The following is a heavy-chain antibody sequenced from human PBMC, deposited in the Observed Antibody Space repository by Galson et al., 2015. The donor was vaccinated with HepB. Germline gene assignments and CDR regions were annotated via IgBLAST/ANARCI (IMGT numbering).Heavy chain of an antibody. CDR3: ARDGFEAVAGTGFLDY. CDR1: GFTFSSYA. J-gene: IGHJ4*02. V-gene: IGHV3-30-3*01. CDR2: ISYDGSNK. Sequence: SLRLSCAASGFTFSSYAMHWVRQAPGKGLEWVAVISYDGSNKYYADSVKGRFTISRDNSKNTLYLQMNSLRAEDTAVYYCARDGFEAVAGTGFLDYWGQGTLVTVSS. D-gene: IGHD6-19*01.